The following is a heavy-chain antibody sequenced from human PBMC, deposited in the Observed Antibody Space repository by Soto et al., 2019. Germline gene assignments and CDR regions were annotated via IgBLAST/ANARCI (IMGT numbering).Heavy chain of an antibody. CDR1: GFSLSTSGVG. CDR2: IYWDNDK. J-gene: IGHJ6*02. Sequence: QITLKESGPTLVKPTQTLTLTCTFSGFSLSTSGVGVGWIRQPPGKALEWLALIYWDNDKRYSPSLKSRLTITKXXSKTQVVLTMTNMDPVDTATYYCAHRPHYYYGMDVWGQGTTVTVSS. CDR3: AHRPHYYYGMDV. V-gene: IGHV2-5*02.